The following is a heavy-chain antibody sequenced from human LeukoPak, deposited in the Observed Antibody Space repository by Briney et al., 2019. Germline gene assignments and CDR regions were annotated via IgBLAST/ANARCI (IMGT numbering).Heavy chain of an antibody. CDR1: GFTFSSNG. J-gene: IGHJ4*02. V-gene: IGHV3-53*01. CDR3: ARVLWFGELLSEFDY. Sequence: GGSLRLSCAASGFTFSSNGMSWVRQAPAKGLEWVSVIYSDGTTSYADSVAGRFTISRDNSESTLYLQMNSLRAEDTAVYYCARVLWFGELLSEFDYWGQGALVTVSS. D-gene: IGHD3-10*01. CDR2: IYSDGTT.